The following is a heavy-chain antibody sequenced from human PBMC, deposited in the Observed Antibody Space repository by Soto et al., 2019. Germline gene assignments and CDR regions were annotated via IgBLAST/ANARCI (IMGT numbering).Heavy chain of an antibody. CDR1: GYTFTSSG. D-gene: IGHD3-3*01. Sequence: ASVKVSCKASGYTFTSSGISWVRQAPGQGLEWMGWISTDNGNTNYAQHLQGRVSMTTDTSTSTAYMELRSLRSDDTAVYYCARDWDFWSGYSVATDYWGQGTLVTVSS. J-gene: IGHJ4*02. CDR3: ARDWDFWSGYSVATDY. CDR2: ISTDNGNT. V-gene: IGHV1-18*01.